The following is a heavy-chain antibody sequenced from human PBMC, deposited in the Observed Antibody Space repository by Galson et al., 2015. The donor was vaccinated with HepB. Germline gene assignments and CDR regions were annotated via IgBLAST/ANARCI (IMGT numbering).Heavy chain of an antibody. CDR3: ARDGAPYCSSTSCYIPIDAFDI. Sequence: SLRLSCAASGFTFSSYWMSWVRQAPGKGLEWVANIKQDGSEKYYVDSVKGRFTISRDNAKNSLYLQMNSLRAEDTAVYYCARDGAPYCSSTSCYIPIDAFDIWGQGTMVTVSS. V-gene: IGHV3-7*01. J-gene: IGHJ3*02. D-gene: IGHD2-2*01. CDR2: IKQDGSEK. CDR1: GFTFSSYW.